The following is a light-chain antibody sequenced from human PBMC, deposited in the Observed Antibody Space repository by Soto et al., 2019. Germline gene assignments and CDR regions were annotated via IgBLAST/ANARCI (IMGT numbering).Light chain of an antibody. CDR1: QSVSSNY. CDR3: QQYGSLSWM. CDR2: GAS. J-gene: IGKJ1*01. Sequence: PGERATLSCRASQSVSSNYLAWYQQRPGQAPRLLIYGASTRATGIPDRFSGSGSGTDFTLTISRLEPEDFAVYYCQQYGSLSWMFDQGTKVDIK. V-gene: IGKV3-20*01.